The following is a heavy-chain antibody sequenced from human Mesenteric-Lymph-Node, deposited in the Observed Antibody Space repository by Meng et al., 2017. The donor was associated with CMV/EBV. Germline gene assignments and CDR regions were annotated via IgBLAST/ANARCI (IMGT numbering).Heavy chain of an antibody. J-gene: IGHJ4*02. Sequence: LRLSCAVSGGSISSGDYFWSWVRQPPGRGLEWIGYIFYSAGTYYNSSLKGRVTMSLDTSKMQFSLTLSSVTAADTAVYYCARGGLAFCGGDCYRGIDYWGQGTLVTVSS. CDR2: IFYSAGT. CDR1: GGSISSGDYF. D-gene: IGHD2-21*01. V-gene: IGHV4-30-4*08. CDR3: ARGGLAFCGGDCYRGIDY.